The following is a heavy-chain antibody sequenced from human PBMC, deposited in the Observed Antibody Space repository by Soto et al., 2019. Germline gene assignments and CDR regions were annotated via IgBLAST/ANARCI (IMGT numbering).Heavy chain of an antibody. J-gene: IGHJ4*02. CDR1: GFTFSDYA. CDR2: VSHDGRNT. V-gene: IGHV3-30*18. CDR3: AKGGRQWLVTSDFNY. Sequence: VQLVESGGGVVQPGRSLRLSCAASGFTFSDYAMHWVRQAPGKGLEWVAVVSHDGRNTHYADSVKGPFTISRDSSKNTISLEMTSLRAEDTAVYYCAKGGRQWLVTSDFNYGGQGALVTVSS. D-gene: IGHD6-19*01.